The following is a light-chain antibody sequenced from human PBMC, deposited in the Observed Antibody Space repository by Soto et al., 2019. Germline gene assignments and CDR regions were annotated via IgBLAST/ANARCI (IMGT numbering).Light chain of an antibody. J-gene: IGKJ1*01. CDR1: QSVSSNF. Sequence: EIVLTQSPGTLSLSPGERATLSCRASQSVSSNFLAWYQQKPGQAPRLLIYGASNRATGIPDRFSGSGSGTDFTLTISRLEPEDFAVYYCQQYNSLPRTFGQGTKVDIK. CDR3: QQYNSLPRT. V-gene: IGKV3-20*01. CDR2: GAS.